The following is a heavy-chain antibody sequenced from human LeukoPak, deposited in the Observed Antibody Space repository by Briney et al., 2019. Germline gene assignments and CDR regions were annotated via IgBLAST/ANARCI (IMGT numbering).Heavy chain of an antibody. D-gene: IGHD2-15*01. CDR2: INPNSGGT. CDR1: GYTFTGYY. CDR3: ASTSPCSGGSCYPLGY. V-gene: IGHV1-2*02. Sequence: ASVKVSCKASGYTFTGYYMHWVRQAPGQGLEWMGWINPNSGGTNYAQKLQGRVTMTTDTSTSTAYMELRSLRSDDTAVYYCASTSPCSGGSCYPLGYWGQGTLVTVSS. J-gene: IGHJ4*02.